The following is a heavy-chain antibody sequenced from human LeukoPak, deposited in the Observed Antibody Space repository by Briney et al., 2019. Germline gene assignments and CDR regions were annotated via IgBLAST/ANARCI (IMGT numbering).Heavy chain of an antibody. V-gene: IGHV2-5*01. CDR3: AHRAGSGSSRPNTFDI. Sequence: SGPTLVNPTQTLTLTCTFSGFSLSISGVGVGWIRQPPGKALEWLTLIYWNDDKRYSPSLKGRLTITKHTSKNQVVLTMTNLDPVDTATYYCAHRAGSGSSRPNTFDIWGQGTMVTVSS. J-gene: IGHJ3*02. CDR2: IYWNDDK. CDR1: GFSLSISGVG. D-gene: IGHD3-10*01.